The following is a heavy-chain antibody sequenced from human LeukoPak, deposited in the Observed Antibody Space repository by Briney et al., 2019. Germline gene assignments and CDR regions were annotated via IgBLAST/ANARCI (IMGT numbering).Heavy chain of an antibody. J-gene: IGHJ4*02. CDR3: AKRGGDYV. V-gene: IGHV3-30*18. Sequence: GGSLRLSCAASGFTFSSYGMHWVRQAPGKGLEWVAVISYDGSNKYYADSVRGRFTISRDNSKNTLYLQMNSLRAEDTAVYYCAKRGGDYVWGQGTLVTVSS. CDR2: ISYDGSNK. D-gene: IGHD4-17*01. CDR1: GFTFSSYG.